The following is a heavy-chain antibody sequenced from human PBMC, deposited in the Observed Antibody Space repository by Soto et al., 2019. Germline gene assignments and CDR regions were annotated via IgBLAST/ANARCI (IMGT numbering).Heavy chain of an antibody. CDR3: ARLIHCKTTSCYFDY. J-gene: IGHJ4*02. V-gene: IGHV4-39*01. Sequence: PSETLSLTWTVSGDSISSHGYFWGWIRQPPGKGLEWIGSVYYSGTTYYNPSLKSRVTISADTSKNQFSLKLSSVTAADTAVFYCARLIHCKTTSCYFDYWGQGTLVTV. CDR2: VYYSGTT. CDR1: GDSISSHGYF. D-gene: IGHD2-2*01.